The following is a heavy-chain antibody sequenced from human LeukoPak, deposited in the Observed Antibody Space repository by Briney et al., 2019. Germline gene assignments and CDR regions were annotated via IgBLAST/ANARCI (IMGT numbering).Heavy chain of an antibody. D-gene: IGHD4-17*01. J-gene: IGHJ5*02. CDR3: ATDLSVGDYLWFDP. V-gene: IGHV1-24*01. Sequence: ASVKVSCKVSGYTLTVLSMHWVRQAPGKGLEWMGGFDPEDGETIYAQKFQGRVTMTEDTSTDTAYMELSSLRSEDTAVYYCATDLSVGDYLWFDPWGQGTLVTVSS. CDR1: GYTLTVLS. CDR2: FDPEDGET.